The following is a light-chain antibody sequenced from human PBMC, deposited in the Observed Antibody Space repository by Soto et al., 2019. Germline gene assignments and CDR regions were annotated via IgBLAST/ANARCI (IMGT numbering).Light chain of an antibody. CDR3: TSYAGSNNSLYV. J-gene: IGLJ1*01. CDR1: SSDVGGYNY. Sequence: QSALTQPPSASGSPGQSVTISCTGTSSDVGGYNYVSWYQQHPGKAPKLMIYEVSKRPSGVPDRFSGSKSGNTASLTVSGLQAEDEADYYCTSYAGSNNSLYVFGTGTKLTLL. CDR2: EVS. V-gene: IGLV2-8*01.